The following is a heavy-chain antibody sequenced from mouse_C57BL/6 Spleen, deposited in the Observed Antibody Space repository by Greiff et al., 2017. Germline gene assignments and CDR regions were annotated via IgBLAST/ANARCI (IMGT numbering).Heavy chain of an antibody. CDR3: ARSENLLLLFDY. CDR1: GYTFTSYG. Sequence: VQLQQSGAELARPGASVKLSCKASGYTFTSYGISWVKQRTGQGLEWIGEIYPRSGNTYYNEKFKGKATLTADKSSSTAYMELRSLTSEDSAVYFCARSENLLLLFDYWGQGTTLTVSS. CDR2: IYPRSGNT. V-gene: IGHV1-81*01. D-gene: IGHD1-1*01. J-gene: IGHJ2*01.